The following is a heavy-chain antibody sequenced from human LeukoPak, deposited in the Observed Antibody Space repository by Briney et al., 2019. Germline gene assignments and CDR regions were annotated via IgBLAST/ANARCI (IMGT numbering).Heavy chain of an antibody. CDR2: INPNSGGT. V-gene: IGHV1-2*02. D-gene: IGHD6-19*01. J-gene: IGHJ3*02. CDR1: GYTFIGYY. Sequence: ASVKVSCKASGYTFIGYYMHWVRQAPGQGLEWMGWINPNSGGTNYAQKFQGRVTMTRDTSISTAYMELSRLRSDDTAVYYCARDEGIAVTDAFDIWGQGTMVTVSS. CDR3: ARDEGIAVTDAFDI.